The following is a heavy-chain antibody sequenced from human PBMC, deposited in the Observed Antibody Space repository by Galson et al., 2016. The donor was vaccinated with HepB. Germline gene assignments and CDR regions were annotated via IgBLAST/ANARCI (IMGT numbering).Heavy chain of an antibody. CDR2: IDHSGSA. J-gene: IGHJ3*01. CDR1: GGSFIGYY. Sequence: SETLSLTCGVYGGSFIGYYWSWIRQPPGKGLEWIGEIDHSGSATYNSSLKSRVSMSVDTSKNEFSLRLSSVTAADTAVYYCARFGAYISGGSLDGFDVWGQGTMVTVSS. D-gene: IGHD2-15*01. V-gene: IGHV4-34*01. CDR3: ARFGAYISGGSLDGFDV.